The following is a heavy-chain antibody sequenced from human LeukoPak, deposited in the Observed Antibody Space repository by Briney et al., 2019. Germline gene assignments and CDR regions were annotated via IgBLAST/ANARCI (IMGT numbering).Heavy chain of an antibody. D-gene: IGHD3-9*01. CDR1: GGSISSGDYY. CDR3: VRRVRYFGQNDY. Sequence: PETLSLTCTVSGGSISSGDYYWSWIRQPPGKGLEWIGYIYYTGSTNYNPSLKSRVTMSVDTSKNQISLKLSSVTAADSAVYYCVRRVRYFGQNDYWGQGTLVTVSS. J-gene: IGHJ4*02. CDR2: IYYTGST. V-gene: IGHV4-61*08.